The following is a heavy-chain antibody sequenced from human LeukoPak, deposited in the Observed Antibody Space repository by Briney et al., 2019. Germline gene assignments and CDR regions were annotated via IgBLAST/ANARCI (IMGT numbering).Heavy chain of an antibody. D-gene: IGHD4-17*01. J-gene: IGHJ4*02. CDR1: GFTFSSYA. V-gene: IGHV3-30*04. CDR2: ISYDGSNK. CDR3: ARDYGDYVAAFDY. Sequence: GGSLRLSCAASGFTFSSYAMHWVRQAPGKGLEWVAVISYDGSNKYYADSVKGRFTISRDNSKNTLYLQMNSLRAEDTAVYYCARDYGDYVAAFDYWGQGTLVTVSS.